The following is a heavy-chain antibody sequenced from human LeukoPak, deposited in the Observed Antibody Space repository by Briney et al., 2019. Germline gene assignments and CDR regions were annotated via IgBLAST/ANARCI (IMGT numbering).Heavy chain of an antibody. J-gene: IGHJ4*02. D-gene: IGHD6-13*01. V-gene: IGHV4-39*07. CDR1: GGSISSSSYY. CDR3: AREGYSSSPLGY. CDR2: IYYSGST. Sequence: SETLSLTCTVSGGSISSSSYYWGWIRQPPGKGLEWIGSIYYSGSTYYNPSLKSRVTISVDTSKNQFSLKLSSVTAADTAVYYCAREGYSSSPLGYWGQGTLVTVSS.